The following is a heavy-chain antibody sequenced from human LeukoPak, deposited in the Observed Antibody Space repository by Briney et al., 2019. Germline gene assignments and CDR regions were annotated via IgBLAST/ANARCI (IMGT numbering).Heavy chain of an antibody. Sequence: ASVKVSCKASGYTFTSYYMHWVRQAPGQGLEWMGIINPSGGSTSYAQKFQGRVTMTRDTSTSTVYMELSSLRSEDTAVYYCARDGPFNYYDSRTFDYWGQGTLVTVSS. CDR3: ARDGPFNYYDSRTFDY. CDR1: GYTFTSYY. V-gene: IGHV1-46*01. J-gene: IGHJ4*02. D-gene: IGHD3-22*01. CDR2: INPSGGST.